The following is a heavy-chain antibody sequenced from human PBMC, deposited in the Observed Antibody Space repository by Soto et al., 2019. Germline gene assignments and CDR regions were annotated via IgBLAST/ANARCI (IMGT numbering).Heavy chain of an antibody. V-gene: IGHV1-46*02. CDR1: GYTLNTYY. D-gene: IGHD2-21*02. Sequence: QVQLVQSGAEVKKPGASVKVSCKPSGYTLNTYYLHWVLPAPGQCLEWIGIIHPSGCGSTYAQKFLGRVTMTRDTSTRPVFMEWSSLRSADTAVYYCARGGHIAVVTASFDYWGQGTLVTVSS. CDR2: IHPSGCGS. J-gene: IGHJ4*02. CDR3: ARGGHIAVVTASFDY.